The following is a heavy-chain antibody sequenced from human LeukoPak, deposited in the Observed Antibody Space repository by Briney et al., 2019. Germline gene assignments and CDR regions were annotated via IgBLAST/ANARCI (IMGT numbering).Heavy chain of an antibody. D-gene: IGHD3-10*01. CDR1: GFTFSSYA. J-gene: IGHJ4*02. CDR3: AKGYGSGSYRYFDY. CDR2: ISGSGGST. Sequence: GGSLRLSCAASGFTFSSYAMSWVRQAPGKGLEWVSTISGSGGSTYYADSVKGRFTISRDNSKNTLYLQMNSPRAEDTAMYYCAKGYGSGSYRYFDYWGQGTLVTVSS. V-gene: IGHV3-23*01.